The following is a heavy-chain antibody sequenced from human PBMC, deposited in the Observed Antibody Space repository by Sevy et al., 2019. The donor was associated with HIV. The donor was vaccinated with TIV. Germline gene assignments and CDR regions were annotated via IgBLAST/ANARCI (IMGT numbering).Heavy chain of an antibody. Sequence: SETLSLTCTVSAGSISSYYSSWIRQPPGKGLEWIGYIYYSGSTNYNPSLKSRVTISVDTSKNQFSLKLSSVTAADTAVYYCARVLYSSGPVNYFDYWGQGTLVTVSS. CDR3: ARVLYSSGPVNYFDY. CDR2: IYYSGST. D-gene: IGHD6-19*01. J-gene: IGHJ4*02. CDR1: AGSISSYY. V-gene: IGHV4-59*01.